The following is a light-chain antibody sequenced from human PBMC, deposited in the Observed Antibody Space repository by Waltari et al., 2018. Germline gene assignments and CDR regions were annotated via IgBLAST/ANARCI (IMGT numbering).Light chain of an antibody. CDR1: SSDVGGYNY. CDR3: CSYAGSYTGV. Sequence: QSALTQPRSVSGSPGQSVTISCTGTSSDVGGYNYVSWYQQHPGKAPKLMIYDVSKRPSGGPYRFSGSKSGNTASLTISGLQAEDEADYYCCSYAGSYTGVFGTGTKVTVL. V-gene: IGLV2-11*01. CDR2: DVS. J-gene: IGLJ1*01.